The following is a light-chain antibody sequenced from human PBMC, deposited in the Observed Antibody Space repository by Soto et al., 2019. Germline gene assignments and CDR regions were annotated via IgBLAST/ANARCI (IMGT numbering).Light chain of an antibody. J-gene: IGLJ2*01. CDR2: KDS. V-gene: IGLV3-25*03. Sequence: SYELTQPPSVSVSPGQTARITCSGDALPKQYAYWYQQKPGQAPVLVIYKDSERPSGIPERFSGSSSGTTVTLTISGVQAEDEADYYCQSADSSGTYRVFGGRTKVTVL. CDR1: ALPKQY. CDR3: QSADSSGTYRV.